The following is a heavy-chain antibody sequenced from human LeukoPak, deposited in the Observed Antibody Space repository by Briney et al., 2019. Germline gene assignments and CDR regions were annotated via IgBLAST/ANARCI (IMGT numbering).Heavy chain of an antibody. CDR3: ARERMDYYDSSGYLDY. CDR1: GGSISSYY. V-gene: IGHV4-4*07. J-gene: IGHJ4*02. Sequence: SETLSLTCTVSGGSISSYYWSWIRQPAGNGLEWIGRIYTSGSTNYNPSLKSRVTMSVDTSRNQFSLKLSSVTAADTAVYYCARERMDYYDSSGYLDYWGQGTLVTVSS. D-gene: IGHD3-22*01. CDR2: IYTSGST.